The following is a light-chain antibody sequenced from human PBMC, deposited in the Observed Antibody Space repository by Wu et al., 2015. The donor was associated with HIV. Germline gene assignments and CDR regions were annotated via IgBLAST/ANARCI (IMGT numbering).Light chain of an antibody. CDR1: YRALVNF. CDR3: QKYNTAPWT. V-gene: IGKV1-27*01. Sequence: CRAKYRALVNFLVPGIRHETTGNRPKVLIYAXSTLQSGVPSRFSGSGSGTDFTLTISSLQPEDVATYYCQKYNTAPWTFGQGTKVEMK. J-gene: IGKJ1*01. CDR2: AXS.